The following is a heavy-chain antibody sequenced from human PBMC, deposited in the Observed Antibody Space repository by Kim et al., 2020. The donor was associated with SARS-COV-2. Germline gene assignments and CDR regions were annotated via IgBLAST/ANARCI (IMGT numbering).Heavy chain of an antibody. Sequence: SVKVSCKASGGTFSSYAISWVRQAPGQGLEWMGGIIPIFGTANYAQKFQGRVTITADESTSTAYMELSSLRSEDTAVYYCAVGGSGNHFPSPYYFDYWGQGTLVTVSS. J-gene: IGHJ4*02. D-gene: IGHD3-16*01. CDR2: IIPIFGTA. CDR1: GGTFSSYA. CDR3: AVGGSGNHFPSPYYFDY. V-gene: IGHV1-69*13.